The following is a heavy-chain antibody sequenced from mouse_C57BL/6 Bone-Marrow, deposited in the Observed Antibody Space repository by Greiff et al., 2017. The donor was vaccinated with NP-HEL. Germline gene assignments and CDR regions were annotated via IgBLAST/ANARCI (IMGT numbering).Heavy chain of an antibody. CDR3: ASVITTVVATYWYFDV. J-gene: IGHJ1*03. CDR2: INPSTGGT. V-gene: IGHV1-42*01. CDR1: GYSFTGYY. D-gene: IGHD1-1*01. Sequence: EVKLVESGPELVKPGASVKISCKASGYSFTGYYMNWVKQSPEKSLEWIGEINPSTGGTTYNQKFKAKATLTVDKSSSTAYMQLKSLTSEDSAVYYCASVITTVVATYWYFDVWGTGTTVTVSS.